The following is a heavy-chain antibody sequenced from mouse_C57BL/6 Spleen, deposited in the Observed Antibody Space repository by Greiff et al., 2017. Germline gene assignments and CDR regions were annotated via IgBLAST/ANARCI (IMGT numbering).Heavy chain of an antibody. CDR3: ARSPMY. CDR1: GYTFTSYW. V-gene: IGHV1-61*01. CDR2: IYPSDSET. J-gene: IGHJ2*01. Sequence: QVHVKQPGAELVRPGSSVKLSCKASGYTFTSYWMDWVKQRPGQGLEWIGNIYPSDSETHYNQKFKDKATLTVDKSSSTAYMQLSSLTSEDSAVYYCARSPMYWGQVTTLTVSS.